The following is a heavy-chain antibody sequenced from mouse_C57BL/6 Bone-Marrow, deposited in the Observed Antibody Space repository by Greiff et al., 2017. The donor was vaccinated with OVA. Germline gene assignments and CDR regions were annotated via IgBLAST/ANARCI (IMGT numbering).Heavy chain of an antibody. D-gene: IGHD1-1*01. CDR2: IYWDDDK. Sequence: QVTLKESGPGILQSSQTLSLTCSFSGFSLSTSGMGVSWIRQPSGKGLEWLAHIYWDDDKRYNPSLKSRLTISKDTSRNQVFLKRTSGDDADTATNYCAGREYGSSPWFAYWGQGTLVTVSA. V-gene: IGHV8-12*01. CDR1: GFSLSTSGMG. CDR3: AGREYGSSPWFAY. J-gene: IGHJ3*01.